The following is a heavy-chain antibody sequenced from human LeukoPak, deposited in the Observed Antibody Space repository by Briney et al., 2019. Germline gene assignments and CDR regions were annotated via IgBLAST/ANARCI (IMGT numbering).Heavy chain of an antibody. Sequence: EASVKVSCKTSGYRFTSYYIHWVRQAPGQGLEWMGMINPGDGTTNYAQGFQGRVTMTRDTSTRTVYMEVNSLTFTDTAMYYCARSCYDYGRFDHWGQGTLVTVSS. J-gene: IGHJ5*02. CDR1: GYRFTSYY. V-gene: IGHV1-46*01. D-gene: IGHD4-17*01. CDR2: INPGDGTT. CDR3: ARSCYDYGRFDH.